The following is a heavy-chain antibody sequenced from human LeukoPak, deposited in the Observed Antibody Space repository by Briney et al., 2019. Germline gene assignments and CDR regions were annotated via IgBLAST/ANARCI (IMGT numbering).Heavy chain of an antibody. CDR2: ISSSSSTI. Sequence: GGSLRLSCAASGFTFSSYSMNWVRQAPGKGLEWVSYISSSSSTIYYADSVKGRFTISRDNAKNSLYLQMNSLRAEDTAVYYCARTFIIAARHNYYYGMNVWGQGTTVTVSS. J-gene: IGHJ6*02. CDR3: ARTFIIAARHNYYYGMNV. D-gene: IGHD6-6*01. CDR1: GFTFSSYS. V-gene: IGHV3-48*04.